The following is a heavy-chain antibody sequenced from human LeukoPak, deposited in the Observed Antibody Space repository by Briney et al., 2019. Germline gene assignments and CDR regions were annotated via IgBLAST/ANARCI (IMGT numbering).Heavy chain of an antibody. CDR2: ISGSGDST. D-gene: IGHD2-15*01. J-gene: IGHJ4*02. CDR3: AKDLLSGGNCYSIFHY. Sequence: GGSLRLSCAASGFTFSSVAMNWVRQAPGKVLEWVSGISGSGDSTYYADSVKGRFTISRDNSKNTLYLQMNSLRAEDTAVYYCAKDLLSGGNCYSIFHYWGQGTLVTVSS. V-gene: IGHV3-23*01. CDR1: GFTFSSVA.